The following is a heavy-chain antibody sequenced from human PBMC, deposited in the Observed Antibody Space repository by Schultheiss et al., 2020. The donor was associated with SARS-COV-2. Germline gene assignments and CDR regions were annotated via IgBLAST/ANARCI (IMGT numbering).Heavy chain of an antibody. D-gene: IGHD3-22*01. CDR1: GYSISSGYY. Sequence: TLSLTCTFSGYSISSGYYWGWIRQPPGKRLEWIGRIYTSGSTNYNPSLKSRVTISVDTSKNQFSLNLSFVTAADTAVYYCARGGSGYYYVYFDYWGQGTLVTVSS. V-gene: IGHV4-38-2*02. CDR2: IYTSGST. J-gene: IGHJ4*02. CDR3: ARGGSGYYYVYFDY.